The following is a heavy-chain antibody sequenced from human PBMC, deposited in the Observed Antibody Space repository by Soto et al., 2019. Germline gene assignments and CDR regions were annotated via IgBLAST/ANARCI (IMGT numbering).Heavy chain of an antibody. CDR3: VRGGGGGLFDP. CDR2: ISPGSRYP. J-gene: IGHJ5*02. D-gene: IGHD2-15*01. V-gene: IGHV3-11*06. CDR1: GFTVGDSY. Sequence: PGGSLRLFCAGSGFTVGDSYMSWIRQAPGKGLEWLSYISPGSRYPAYADSVKGRFTISRDNAKRSLYLQMMSLTAEDTAIYYCVRGGGGGLFDPWGQGTMVTVSS.